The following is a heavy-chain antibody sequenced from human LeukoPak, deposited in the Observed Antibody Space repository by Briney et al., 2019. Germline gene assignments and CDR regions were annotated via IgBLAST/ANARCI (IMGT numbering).Heavy chain of an antibody. CDR3: AKGLRYSSGWYDY. D-gene: IGHD6-19*01. CDR2: ISYDGSNK. J-gene: IGHJ4*02. V-gene: IGHV3-30*18. CDR1: GFTFSNYG. Sequence: PGRSLRLSCAASGFTFSNYGMHWVRQAPGKGLEWVAVISYDGSNKYYADSVKGRFTISRDNSKNTLYLQMNSLRAEDTAVYYCAKGLRYSSGWYDYWGQGTLVTVSS.